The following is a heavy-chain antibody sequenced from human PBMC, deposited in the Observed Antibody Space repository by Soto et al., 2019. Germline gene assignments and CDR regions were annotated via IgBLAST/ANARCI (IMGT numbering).Heavy chain of an antibody. V-gene: IGHV3-33*01. D-gene: IGHD2-2*01. CDR3: ARDNAWYADV. J-gene: IGHJ6*02. CDR2: SWHDARET. Sequence: PGGSLRLSCAASGFTFSNYGMHWVRQTPGEGLEWVAFSWHDARETYYADSVRGRFTISKDNVNNMVYLQMNSLRGEDTAMYYCARDNAWYADVWGQGTMVTVSS. CDR1: GFTFSNYG.